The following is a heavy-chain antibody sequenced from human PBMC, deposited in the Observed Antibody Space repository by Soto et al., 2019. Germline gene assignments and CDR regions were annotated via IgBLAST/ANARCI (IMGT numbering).Heavy chain of an antibody. CDR3: VGALTYEVPYYYYGMDV. D-gene: IGHD3-16*01. CDR2: IKQGGNEK. J-gene: IGHJ6*01. CDR1: GFSFSTYL. V-gene: IGHV3-7*01. Sequence: PGGSLRLSCAASGFSFSTYLMSWVRRAPGKGLEWVANIKQGGNEKFYVDSVKGRFTISRDNDKKSLYLQMDSLRVEDTAVYYCVGALTYEVPYYYYGMDVWG.